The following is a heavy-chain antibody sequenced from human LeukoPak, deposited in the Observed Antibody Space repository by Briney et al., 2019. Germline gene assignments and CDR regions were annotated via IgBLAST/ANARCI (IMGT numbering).Heavy chain of an antibody. D-gene: IGHD3-10*01. CDR3: ARPGWGSYYNGEDWFDP. CDR1: GFTFNNYI. J-gene: IGHJ5*02. V-gene: IGHV3-21*01. Sequence: PGGSLRLSCAASGFTFNNYIMNWVRQAPGKGLEWVSSISSSSSYIYYADSVKGRFTISRDNAKNSLYLQMNSLRAEDTAVYYCARPGWGSYYNGEDWFDPWGQGTLVTVSS. CDR2: ISSSSSYI.